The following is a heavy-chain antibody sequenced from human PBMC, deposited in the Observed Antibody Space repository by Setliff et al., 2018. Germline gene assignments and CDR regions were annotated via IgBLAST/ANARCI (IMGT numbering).Heavy chain of an antibody. CDR1: GYIFSDHY. J-gene: IGHJ6*02. Sequence: ASVKVSCKASGYIFSDHYMHWVRQAPGKGLEWMGWINSNGGDTNYAQTFEGXXXLTRXXXXXXXXXXXXXXXXXXTAVYYCARARHFGMDVWGQGTTVTVSS. V-gene: IGHV1-2*02. CDR3: ARARHFGMDV. D-gene: IGHD3-10*01. CDR2: INSNGGDT.